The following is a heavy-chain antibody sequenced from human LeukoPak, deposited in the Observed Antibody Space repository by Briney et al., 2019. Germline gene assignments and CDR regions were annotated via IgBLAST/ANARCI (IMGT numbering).Heavy chain of an antibody. D-gene: IGHD6-13*01. CDR2: INHSGST. CDR1: GGSFSGYY. J-gene: IGHJ4*02. CDR3: ARSTDLHSSSWPY. V-gene: IGHV4-34*01. Sequence: PSETLSLTCAVYGGSFSGYYWSWIRRPPGKGLERIGEINHSGSTNYNPSLKSRVTISVDTSKNQFSLKLSSVTAADTAVYYCARSTDLHSSSWPYWGQGTLVNVSS.